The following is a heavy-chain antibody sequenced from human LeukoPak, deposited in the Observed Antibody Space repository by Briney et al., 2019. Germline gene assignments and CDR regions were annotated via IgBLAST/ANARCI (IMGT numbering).Heavy chain of an antibody. J-gene: IGHJ3*01. Sequence: SDTLSLTCAVSGAYISNYYWTWVRQPAAQGLEWIGRLHASESTPIYNPSLKSRVTMSIDTSKDQFSLTLTSVTAADSAVYFCASLSSGAGFDVWGQGTVVTVSS. D-gene: IGHD3-22*01. CDR1: GAYISNYY. CDR2: LHASEST. V-gene: IGHV4-4*07. CDR3: ASLSSGAGFDV.